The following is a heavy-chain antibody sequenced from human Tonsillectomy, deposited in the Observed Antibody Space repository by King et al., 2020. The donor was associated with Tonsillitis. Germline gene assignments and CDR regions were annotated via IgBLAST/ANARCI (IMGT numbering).Heavy chain of an antibody. Sequence: FQLVQSGGGVVQPGRSLRLSCAASGFTFSSYAMHWVRQAPGKGLEWVAVISYDGSNKYYADSVKGRFTISRDNSKNTLYLQMNSLRTEDTAVYFCAGEQWLVPSPFDYWGQGTLVTVSS. CDR1: GFTFSSYA. CDR3: AGEQWLVPSPFDY. D-gene: IGHD6-19*01. CDR2: ISYDGSNK. J-gene: IGHJ4*02. V-gene: IGHV3-30*01.